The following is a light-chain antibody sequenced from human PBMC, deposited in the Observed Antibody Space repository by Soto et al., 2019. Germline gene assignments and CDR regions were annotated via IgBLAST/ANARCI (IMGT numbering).Light chain of an antibody. Sequence: QSALTQPASVSGSPGQSITISCTGTSSDVGGYNYVSWYQQHPGKAPKLMIYEVSNRPSGVSNRFSGSKSGNTASRTISGLQAEDEADYYCQAYDYSLTASVFGGGTKLTVL. J-gene: IGLJ3*02. CDR1: SSDVGGYNY. CDR2: EVS. CDR3: QAYDYSLTASV. V-gene: IGLV2-14*01.